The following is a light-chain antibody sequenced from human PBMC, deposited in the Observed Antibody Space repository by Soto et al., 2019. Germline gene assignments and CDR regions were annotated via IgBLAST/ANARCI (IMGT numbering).Light chain of an antibody. CDR1: QSFSSTY. CDR2: GAS. Sequence: EIVLTQSPGTLSLSPGERATLSCRASQSFSSTYLVWYQQKPGQAPRLLIYGASSRATGIPDRFSGSGSGTDFTLTISRLEPEDFAVYYCQQFPGTFGQGTKLEIK. V-gene: IGKV3-20*01. CDR3: QQFPGT. J-gene: IGKJ2*01.